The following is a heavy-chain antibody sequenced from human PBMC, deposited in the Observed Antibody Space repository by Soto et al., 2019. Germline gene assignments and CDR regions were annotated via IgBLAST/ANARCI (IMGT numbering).Heavy chain of an antibody. Sequence: WGSLRLSCAASGFTFSNYWMSWVRQAPGKGLEWVANIEQDGSERFYVDSVKGRFTISRDNAKNSLYLQMNSLRAEDTAVYYCARDETYYYGSGPVGGPGTLVTVSS. CDR2: IEQDGSER. D-gene: IGHD3-10*01. J-gene: IGHJ4*02. CDR1: GFTFSNYW. V-gene: IGHV3-7*01. CDR3: ARDETYYYGSGPV.